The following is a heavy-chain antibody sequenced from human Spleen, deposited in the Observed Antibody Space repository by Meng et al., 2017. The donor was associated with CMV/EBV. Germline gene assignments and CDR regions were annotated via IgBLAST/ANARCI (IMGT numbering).Heavy chain of an antibody. CDR1: GGSISSSSYY. J-gene: IGHJ5*02. CDR2: IYYSGST. D-gene: IGHD3-10*01. CDR3: ARVSDWFDP. V-gene: IGHV4-30-4*08. Sequence: QPRWQEWGPGLVKPSETLSLTCTVSGGSISSSSYYWGWIRQPPGKGLEWIGYIYYSGSTYYNPSLKSRVTISVDTSKNQFSLKLSSVTAADTAVYYCARVSDWFDPWGQGTLVTVSS.